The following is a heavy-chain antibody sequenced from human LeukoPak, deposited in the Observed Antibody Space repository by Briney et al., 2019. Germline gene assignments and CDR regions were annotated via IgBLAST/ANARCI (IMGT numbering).Heavy chain of an antibody. CDR2: IRYSGHT. V-gene: IGHV4-59*12. Sequence: SETLSLTCTVSGGSISSYYWSWIRQPPGKGLEWIAYIRYSGHTNYNPSLNSRVTISLDTSKNQFSLRLSSVTAADTAVYYCARYNWNTWFDPWGQGTLVTVSS. J-gene: IGHJ5*02. CDR3: ARYNWNTWFDP. CDR1: GGSISSYY. D-gene: IGHD1-1*01.